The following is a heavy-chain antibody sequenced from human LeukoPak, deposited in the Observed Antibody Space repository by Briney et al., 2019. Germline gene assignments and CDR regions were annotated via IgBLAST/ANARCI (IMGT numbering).Heavy chain of an antibody. Sequence: SETLSLTCTVSGGSISSSSYYWGWIRQPPGKGLEWIGSIYYSGSTYYNPSLKSRVTITVDTSQNQFSLKLSSVTAADTAVYYCAREVGATRSGWGQGTLVTVSS. CDR1: GGSISSSSYY. V-gene: IGHV4-39*02. CDR3: AREVGATRSG. D-gene: IGHD1-26*01. J-gene: IGHJ4*02. CDR2: IYYSGST.